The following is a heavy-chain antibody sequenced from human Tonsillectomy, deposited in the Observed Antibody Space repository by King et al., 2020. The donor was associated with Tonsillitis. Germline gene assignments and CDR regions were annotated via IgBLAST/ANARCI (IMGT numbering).Heavy chain of an antibody. CDR3: ARGRAINWYFDL. Sequence: VQLVESGAEVKKPGSSVKVSCKASGGTFSSYAISWVRQAPGQGLEWMGRIIPILGIANYAQKFQGRVPITADKSTSTAYMELSSLRSEDTAVYYCARGRAINWYFDLWGRGTLVTVSS. D-gene: IGHD2-2*02. J-gene: IGHJ2*01. CDR2: IIPILGIA. V-gene: IGHV1-69*09. CDR1: GGTFSSYA.